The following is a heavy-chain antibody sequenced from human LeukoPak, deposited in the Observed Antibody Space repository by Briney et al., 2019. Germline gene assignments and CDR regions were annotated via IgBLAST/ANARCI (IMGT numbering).Heavy chain of an antibody. CDR2: ISGSGGST. Sequence: PGGSLRLSCAASGFPFSSYVMSWVRQAPGKGLEWVSAISGSGGSTYYADSVKGRFTISRDNSKNTLYLQMNSLRAEDTAVYYCAKSVQYYDSSGYYWGQGTLVTVSS. V-gene: IGHV3-23*01. CDR1: GFPFSSYV. CDR3: AKSVQYYDSSGYY. J-gene: IGHJ4*02. D-gene: IGHD3-22*01.